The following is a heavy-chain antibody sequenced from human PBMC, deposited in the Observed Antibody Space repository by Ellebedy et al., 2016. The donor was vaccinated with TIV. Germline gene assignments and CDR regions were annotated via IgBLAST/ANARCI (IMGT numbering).Heavy chain of an antibody. V-gene: IGHV3-23*01. CDR2: INYDSRST. CDR3: ASRVETWRAFDP. Sequence: GESLKISCVASGFTFNTHAMNWVRQAPGKGLEWVSSINYDSRSTYYADSVKGRFTISRDNPKKMLYLPMNSLRADDTAVYYWASRVETWRAFDPWGQGTLVTVSS. D-gene: IGHD2-21*02. CDR1: GFTFNTHA. J-gene: IGHJ5*02.